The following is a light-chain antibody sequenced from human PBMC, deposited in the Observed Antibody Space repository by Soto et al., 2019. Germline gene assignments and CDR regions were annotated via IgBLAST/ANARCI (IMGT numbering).Light chain of an antibody. V-gene: IGKV3-20*01. CDR1: QSVSSSY. Sequence: EIVLTQSPGTLSLSPGERATLSCRASQSVSSSYLAWYQQKPGQAPRLLIYGASSRATGIPDRFSGSGSGTEFTLTISRLEPADFAVYYCQQYGSSPWTFGQGPKVEIK. CDR2: GAS. CDR3: QQYGSSPWT. J-gene: IGKJ1*01.